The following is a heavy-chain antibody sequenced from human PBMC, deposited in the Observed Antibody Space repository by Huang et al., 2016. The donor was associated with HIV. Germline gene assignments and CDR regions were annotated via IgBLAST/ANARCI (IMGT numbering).Heavy chain of an antibody. CDR2: FNTSRST. J-gene: IGHJ4*02. CDR3: AREGRSGWENLDY. CDR1: GGSFSGYY. D-gene: IGHD6-19*01. Sequence: QVQLQQWGAELLKPSETVSLTCAVYGGSFSGYYWSWIRQPQGKGRVWIGEFNTSRSTNYNPSLKSRVTISVDTSKHQFSLKLSAVNAAYTAVYYCAREGRSGWENLDYWGQGTLVTVSS. V-gene: IGHV4-34*01.